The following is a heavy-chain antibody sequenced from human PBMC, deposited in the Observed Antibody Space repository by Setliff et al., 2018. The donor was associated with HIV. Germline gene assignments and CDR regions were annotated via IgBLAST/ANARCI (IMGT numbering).Heavy chain of an antibody. CDR1: GYTFTTYY. V-gene: IGHV1-46*01. CDR3: ARVGERWLQFYYFDN. CDR2: INPSVGST. J-gene: IGHJ4*02. D-gene: IGHD5-12*01. Sequence: ASVKVSCKASGYTFTTYYIHWVRQAPGQGLEWLGVINPSVGSTSYAQKFQGRVTMTRGTSTGTVYMELRSLRSEDTAVYYCARVGERWLQFYYFDNWGQGTLVTVSS.